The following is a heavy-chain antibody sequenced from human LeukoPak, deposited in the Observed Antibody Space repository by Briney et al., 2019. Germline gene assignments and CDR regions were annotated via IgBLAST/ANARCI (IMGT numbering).Heavy chain of an antibody. Sequence: GASVKVSCKASGYTFTSYGISWVRQAPGQGLEWMGWISAYNGNTNYAQKLQGRVTMTTDTSTSTAYMELRSLRSNDTAVYYCARDKDSGYDYYYYYYGMDVWGQGTTVTVSS. J-gene: IGHJ6*02. CDR3: ARDKDSGYDYYYYYYGMDV. D-gene: IGHD5-12*01. CDR1: GYTFTSYG. V-gene: IGHV1-18*01. CDR2: ISAYNGNT.